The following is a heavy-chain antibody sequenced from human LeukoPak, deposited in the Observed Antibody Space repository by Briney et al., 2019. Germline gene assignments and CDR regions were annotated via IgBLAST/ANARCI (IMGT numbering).Heavy chain of an antibody. Sequence: GASVKVSCKACGYTFTGYYMHWVRQAPGQGLEWMGWINPNSGGTNYAQKFQGRVTMTRDTSISTAYMELSRLRSDDTAVYYCAREEIRGGENNWFDPWGQGTLVTVSS. CDR2: INPNSGGT. CDR1: GYTFTGYY. V-gene: IGHV1-2*02. J-gene: IGHJ5*02. CDR3: AREEIRGGENNWFDP. D-gene: IGHD2-21*01.